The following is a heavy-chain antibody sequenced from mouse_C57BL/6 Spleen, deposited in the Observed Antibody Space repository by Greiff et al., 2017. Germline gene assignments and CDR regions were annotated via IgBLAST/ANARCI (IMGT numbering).Heavy chain of an antibody. D-gene: IGHD2-1*01. CDR1: GYTFTSYW. J-gene: IGHJ4*01. V-gene: IGHV1-55*01. CDR3: ARKGLYGKGGDAMDY. CDR2: IYPGSGST. Sequence: VQLQQPGAELVKPGASVKMSCKASGYTFTSYWITWVKQRPGQGLEWIGDIYPGSGSTNYNEKFKSKATLSVDTSSSTAYMQLSRLTSEDTGVYYGARKGLYGKGGDAMDYWGQGTSVTVSS.